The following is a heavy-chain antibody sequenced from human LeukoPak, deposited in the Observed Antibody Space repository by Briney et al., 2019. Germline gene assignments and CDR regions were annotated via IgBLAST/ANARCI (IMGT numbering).Heavy chain of an antibody. CDR2: IYYSGST. D-gene: IGHD5-18*01. V-gene: IGHV4-59*01. J-gene: IGHJ4*02. Sequence: PSETLSLTCTVSGGSISSYYWSWTRQPPGKGLEWIGYIYYSGSTNYNPSLKSRVTISVDTSKNQFSLKLSSVTAADTVVYYCARVASWGDTAMALDYWGQGTLVTVSS. CDR3: ARVASWGDTAMALDY. CDR1: GGSISSYY.